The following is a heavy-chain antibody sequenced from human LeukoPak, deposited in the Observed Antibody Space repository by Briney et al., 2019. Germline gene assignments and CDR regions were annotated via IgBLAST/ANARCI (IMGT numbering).Heavy chain of an antibody. CDR2: MNPNSGNT. V-gene: IGHV1-8*01. CDR3: ARGASGSYSY. J-gene: IGHJ4*02. CDR1: GYTFTSYD. Sequence: ASVKVSCKPSGYTFTSYDINWVRQATAQGLEWMGWMNPNSGNTGYAQKFQGRVTITADESTSTAYMELSSLRSEDTAVYYCARGASGSYSYWGQGTLVTVSS. D-gene: IGHD1-26*01.